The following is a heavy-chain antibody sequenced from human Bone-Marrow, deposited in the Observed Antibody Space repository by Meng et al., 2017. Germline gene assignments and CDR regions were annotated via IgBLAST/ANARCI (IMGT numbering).Heavy chain of an antibody. J-gene: IGHJ5*02. V-gene: IGHV1-69*13. CDR1: GDTFSSYA. D-gene: IGHD3-22*01. CDR3: ARDLDFYDTMGPLNWFDP. Sequence: SVKVSCKASGDTFSSYAISWVRQAPGQGLEWMGGIIPIFGSPNYAQKLQDRVTITADESTSAAYMELSSLGSEDTAIYYCARDLDFYDTMGPLNWFDPWGQGTLVTVSS. CDR2: IIPIFGSP.